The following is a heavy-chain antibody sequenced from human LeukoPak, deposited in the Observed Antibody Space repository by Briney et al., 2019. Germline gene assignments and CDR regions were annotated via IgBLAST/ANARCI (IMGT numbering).Heavy chain of an antibody. Sequence: GESLRLSCAASGFTFNNYAMTWVRQTPGKGPEWVSLISWKGDTTAYAESVRGRFTISRDNAKNSLYLHMNSLRPEDTAFYHCARHRCSSTTCSSDSWGQGSLVTVSS. CDR2: ISWKGDTT. CDR3: ARHRCSSTTCSSDS. J-gene: IGHJ4*02. CDR1: GFTFNNYA. D-gene: IGHD2-2*01. V-gene: IGHV3-20*01.